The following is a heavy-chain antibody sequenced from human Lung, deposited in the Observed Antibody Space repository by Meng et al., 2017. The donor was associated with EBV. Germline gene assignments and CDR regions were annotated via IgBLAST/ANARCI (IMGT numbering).Heavy chain of an antibody. D-gene: IGHD3-22*01. CDR1: GSPFINDA. J-gene: IGHJ2*01. V-gene: IGHV7-4-1*02. CDR2: INTHTGNP. Sequence: VDLVESGAEVKKPGALGKVSCKASGSPFINDAITWVRQAPGQGLEGMGWINTHTGNPTYGQGFTGRFVLSSDTSVSTANLQISSLKAEDTAVYYCARGGPYPDSSGFHWYFDLWGRGTLVTVSS. CDR3: ARGGPYPDSSGFHWYFDL.